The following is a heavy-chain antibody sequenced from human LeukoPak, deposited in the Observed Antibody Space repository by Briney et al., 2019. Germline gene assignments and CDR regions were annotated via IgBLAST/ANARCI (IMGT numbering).Heavy chain of an antibody. Sequence: GGSLRLSCAASGFTFSSYGMSWVRQAPGKGLEWVSAISGSGGSTYYADSVKGQFTISRDNSKNTLYLQMNSLRTEDTALYYCAKDGVRGAFDYWGQGTLVTVSS. CDR1: GFTFSSYG. J-gene: IGHJ4*02. V-gene: IGHV3-23*01. CDR2: ISGSGGST. D-gene: IGHD3-10*01. CDR3: AKDGVRGAFDY.